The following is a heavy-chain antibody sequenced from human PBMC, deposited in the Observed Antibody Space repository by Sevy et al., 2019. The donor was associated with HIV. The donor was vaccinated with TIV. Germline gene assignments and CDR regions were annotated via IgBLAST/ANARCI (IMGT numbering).Heavy chain of an antibody. D-gene: IGHD3-22*01. J-gene: IGHJ4*02. CDR2: ISAYNGNT. CDR1: GYTFTSYG. Sequence: ASVKVSCKASGYTFTSYGISWVRQAPGQGLEWMGWISAYNGNTNYAQKLQGRVTMTTDTSTSTAYMELRSLRSDDTAVYYWARVVYYYDSSGYWTFDGFDYWGQGTLVTVSS. V-gene: IGHV1-18*04. CDR3: ARVVYYYDSSGYWTFDGFDY.